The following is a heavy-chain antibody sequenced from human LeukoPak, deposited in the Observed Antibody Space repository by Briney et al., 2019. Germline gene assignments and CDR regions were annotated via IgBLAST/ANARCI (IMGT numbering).Heavy chain of an antibody. D-gene: IGHD4-17*01. Sequence: PGRSLRLSCAASGFTFSSYGTHWVRQAPGKGLEWVAVIWYDGSNKYYADSVKGRFTISRDNSKNTLYLQMNSLRAEDTAVYYCARDDYGDYELFDYWGQGTLVTVSS. CDR1: GFTFSSYG. CDR2: IWYDGSNK. V-gene: IGHV3-33*01. J-gene: IGHJ4*02. CDR3: ARDDYGDYELFDY.